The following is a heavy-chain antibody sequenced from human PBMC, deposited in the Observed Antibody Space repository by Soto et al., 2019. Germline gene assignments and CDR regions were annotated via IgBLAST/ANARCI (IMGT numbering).Heavy chain of an antibody. CDR1: GGSISSYY. V-gene: IGHV4-59*01. Sequence: QVQLQESGPGLVKPSETLSLTCTVSGGSISSYYWSWIRQPPGKGLEWIGYIYYSGSTNYNPSLKSRVTISVDTSKNQFSLKLSSVTAADTAVYYCARERDGYNLVFDYWGQGTLVTVSS. CDR3: ARERDGYNLVFDY. J-gene: IGHJ4*02. D-gene: IGHD5-12*01. CDR2: IYYSGST.